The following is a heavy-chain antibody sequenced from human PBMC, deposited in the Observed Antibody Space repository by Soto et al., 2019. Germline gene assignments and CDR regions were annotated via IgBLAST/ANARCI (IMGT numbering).Heavy chain of an antibody. CDR3: GRSVFP. CDR1: VGSISSGGYY. Sequence: VQLQESGPGLVKPSQTLSLTCTVSVGSISSGGYYWSWIRQHPGKGLEWIGYIYYSGSTYYNPSLKSRVTISVDTSKTQLTLKLSSVTGANTTVYYCGRSVFPWGQGTLVTLSS. J-gene: IGHJ5*02. CDR2: IYYSGST. V-gene: IGHV4-31*03.